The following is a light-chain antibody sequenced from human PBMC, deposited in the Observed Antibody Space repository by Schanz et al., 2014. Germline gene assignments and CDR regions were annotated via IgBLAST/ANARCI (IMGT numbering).Light chain of an antibody. J-gene: IGLJ3*02. CDR2: GNI. CDR1: SSNLGAGYD. V-gene: IGLV1-40*01. Sequence: QSVLTQPPSVSGAPGQRVAISCTGSSSNLGAGYDVHWYQHLPGTAPKLLIYGNINRPSGVPDRFSGSKSGTSASLAITGLQAEDEADYYCQSYDSSLKEVFGGGTKLTVL. CDR3: QSYDSSLKEV.